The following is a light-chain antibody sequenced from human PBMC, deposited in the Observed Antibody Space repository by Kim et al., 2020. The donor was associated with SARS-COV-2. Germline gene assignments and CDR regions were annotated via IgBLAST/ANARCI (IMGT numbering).Light chain of an antibody. Sequence: DIQMTQSPASLSASVGDGVTITCRASQDIDNFIDWYQQTPGKVPKLLVYAASDLKSGVPSRFSGSRSGTDFTLTISNLQPEDVATYYCQKYDNAPWTFGQGTKVEIK. V-gene: IGKV1-27*01. CDR3: QKYDNAPWT. J-gene: IGKJ1*01. CDR1: QDIDNF. CDR2: AAS.